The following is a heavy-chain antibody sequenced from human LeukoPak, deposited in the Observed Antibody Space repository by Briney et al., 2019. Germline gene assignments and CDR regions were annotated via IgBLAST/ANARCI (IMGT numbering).Heavy chain of an antibody. CDR2: IYSDNT. J-gene: IGHJ4*02. V-gene: IGHV3-53*01. D-gene: IGHD4/OR15-4a*01. Sequence: ETLSLTCTVSGGSISSNSMSWVRQAPGKGLEWVSFIYSDNTHYSDSVKGRFTISRDNSKNTLYLQMNSLRAEDTAVYYCARRAGAYSHPYDYWGQGALVTVSS. CDR3: ARRAGAYSHPYDY. CDR1: GGSISSNS.